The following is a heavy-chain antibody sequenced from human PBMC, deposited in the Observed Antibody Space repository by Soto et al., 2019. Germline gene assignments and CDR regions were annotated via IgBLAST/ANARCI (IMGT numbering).Heavy chain of an antibody. CDR3: ANWQRGGNSLSAFDI. D-gene: IGHD2-21*02. J-gene: IGHJ3*02. Sequence: QVQLVESGGGVVQPGRSLRLSCAASGFTFSSYGMHWVRQAPGKGLEWVAVISYDGSNKYYAESVKGRFTISRDNSKNTLYPQRNSLRAEDTAVYYCANWQRGGNSLSAFDICGRGTMVTVSS. CDR1: GFTFSSYG. V-gene: IGHV3-30*18. CDR2: ISYDGSNK.